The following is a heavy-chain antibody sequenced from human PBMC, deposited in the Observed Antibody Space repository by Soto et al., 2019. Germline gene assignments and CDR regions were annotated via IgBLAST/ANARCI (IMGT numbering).Heavy chain of an antibody. CDR1: GFTFSSYA. D-gene: IGHD3-3*01. CDR3: ARDRRFLEWLLEYYYYYYGMDV. V-gene: IGHV3-30-3*01. Sequence: PGGSLRLSCAASGFTFSSYAMHWVRQAPGKGLEWVAVISYDGSNKYYADSVKGRFTISRDNSKNTLYLQINSLRAEDTAVYYCARDRRFLEWLLEYYYYYYGMDVWGQGTTVTVSS. J-gene: IGHJ6*02. CDR2: ISYDGSNK.